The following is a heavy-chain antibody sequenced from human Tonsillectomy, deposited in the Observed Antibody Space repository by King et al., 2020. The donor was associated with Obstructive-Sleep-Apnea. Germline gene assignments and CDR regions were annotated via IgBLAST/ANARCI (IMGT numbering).Heavy chain of an antibody. CDR3: AKDMSSGWYGPIDY. V-gene: IGHV3-9*01. CDR1: GFTFDDYA. D-gene: IGHD6-19*01. Sequence: VQLVESGGGLVQPGRSLRLSCAASGFTFDDYAMHWFRQAPGKGLELVSGISWNSGRIGYADSVKGRFTISRDNAKNSLYLQMKSLRVEDTALYYCAKDMSSGWYGPIDYWGQGTLVSVSS. CDR2: ISWNSGRI. J-gene: IGHJ4*02.